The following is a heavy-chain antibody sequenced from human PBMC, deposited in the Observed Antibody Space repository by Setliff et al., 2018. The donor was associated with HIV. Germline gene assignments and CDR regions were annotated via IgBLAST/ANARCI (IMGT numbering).Heavy chain of an antibody. J-gene: IGHJ6*03. CDR3: VRGVQSPPHYSYYYMDV. CDR1: RSTFNSHT. D-gene: IGHD3-3*01. Sequence: SVKVSCKASRSTFNSHTTNWVRQAPGQGLDWMGRIIPILGVANYAQRFQGKVTITADKSTSTAYMELSSLRFDDTAMYYCVRGVQSPPHYSYYYMDVWGEGTMVTVSS. V-gene: IGHV1-69*02. CDR2: IIPILGVA.